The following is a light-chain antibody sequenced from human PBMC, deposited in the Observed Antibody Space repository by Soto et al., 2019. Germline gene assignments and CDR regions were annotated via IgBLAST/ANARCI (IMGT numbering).Light chain of an antibody. CDR3: SSFAASNNFYFV. CDR2: EVT. V-gene: IGLV2-8*01. CDR1: SSDVGGCNY. Sequence: QSALTQPPSASGSPGQSVTISCTGTSSDVGGCNYVSWYQQYPGRAPKLMIYEVTKRPSGVPDRFSGSKSGNTASLTVSRFQAEVEADYYCSSFAASNNFYFVFGGGTKVTVL. J-gene: IGLJ3*02.